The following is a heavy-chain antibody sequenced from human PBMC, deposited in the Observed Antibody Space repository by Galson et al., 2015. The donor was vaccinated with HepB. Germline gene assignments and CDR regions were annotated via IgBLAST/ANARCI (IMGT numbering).Heavy chain of an antibody. CDR3: ARSSGYALDI. CDR1: GFTFSRYW. J-gene: IGHJ3*02. Sequence: SLRLSCAASGFTFSRYWMHWVRQAPGKGLVWVSHISSDGSTTNYADSVKGRFTISRDNAKNTLYLQMNSLRAEDTAVYYCARSSGYALDIWGQGTMVTVSS. V-gene: IGHV3-74*01. D-gene: IGHD6-19*01. CDR2: ISSDGSTT.